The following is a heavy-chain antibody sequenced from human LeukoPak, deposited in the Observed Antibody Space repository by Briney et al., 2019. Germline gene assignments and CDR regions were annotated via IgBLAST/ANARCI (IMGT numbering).Heavy chain of an antibody. CDR3: AQGQGEYGDLRGLFDY. CDR2: IIPIFGTP. Sequence: SVKVSCKASGGAFSSYALSWVRQAPGQGLEWMGGIIPIFGTPNYAQKFQDRVTNTTDGSTSTAYMELSSLRSEDTAVYYCAQGQGEYGDLRGLFDYWGQGTLVTVSS. J-gene: IGHJ4*02. D-gene: IGHD4-17*01. V-gene: IGHV1-69*05. CDR1: GGAFSSYA.